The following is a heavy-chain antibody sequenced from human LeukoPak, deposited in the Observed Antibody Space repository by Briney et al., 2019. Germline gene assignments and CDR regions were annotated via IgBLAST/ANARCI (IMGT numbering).Heavy chain of an antibody. V-gene: IGHV1-18*04. CDR1: GYTFTSYG. J-gene: IGHJ3*02. CDR2: ISAYNANT. D-gene: IGHD4-11*01. Sequence: ASVKVSCKASGYTFTSYGISWVRQAHGQGVEWMGWISAYNANTNYAHKLQGRVTMATDTSTSTAYMELRSLRSDDTAVYYCARPTSGDAFDIWGQGTMVTVSS. CDR3: ARPTSGDAFDI.